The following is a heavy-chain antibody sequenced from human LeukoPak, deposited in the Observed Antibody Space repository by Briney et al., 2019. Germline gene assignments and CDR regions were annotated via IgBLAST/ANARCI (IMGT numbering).Heavy chain of an antibody. V-gene: IGHV3-23*01. CDR3: AKNGEVATILNWFDP. Sequence: PGGTLRLSCAASGFTFSSYGMSWVRQAPGKGLEWVSAISGSGGSTYYADSVKGRFTISRDNSKNTLYLQMNSLRAEDTAVYYCAKNGEVATILNWFDPWGQGTLVTVSS. CDR1: GFTFSSYG. D-gene: IGHD5-12*01. CDR2: ISGSGGST. J-gene: IGHJ5*02.